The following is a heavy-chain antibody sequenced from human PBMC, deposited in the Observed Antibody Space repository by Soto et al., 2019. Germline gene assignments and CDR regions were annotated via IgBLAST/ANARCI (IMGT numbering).Heavy chain of an antibody. D-gene: IGHD5-18*01. CDR3: VRDTAISNNWFDP. CDR2: IIPILDIE. V-gene: IGHV1-69*04. CDR1: GGTFSTYT. Sequence: SVKVSCKASGGTFSTYTISWVRQAPGQRLEWMGRIIPILDIENYAQKFQGRVTITADKSTSTVYMELSSLRSEDTAVYYCVRDTAISNNWFDPWGQRTLVPVSS. J-gene: IGHJ5*02.